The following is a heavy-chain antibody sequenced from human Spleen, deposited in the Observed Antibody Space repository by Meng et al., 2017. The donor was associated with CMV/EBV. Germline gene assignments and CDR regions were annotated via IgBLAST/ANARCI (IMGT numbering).Heavy chain of an antibody. CDR3: ARDHAWGADY. D-gene: IGHD7-27*01. J-gene: IGHJ4*02. CDR2: IKPNSGDT. Sequence: VSCKTSGYFFSAHFMHWVRQAPGQGLEWMGWIKPNSGDTNYAQNFQGRVTMTSDSSFNTAYMELSRLTSDDTAVYYCARDHAWGADYWGQGTLVTVSS. CDR1: GYFFSAHF. V-gene: IGHV1-2*02.